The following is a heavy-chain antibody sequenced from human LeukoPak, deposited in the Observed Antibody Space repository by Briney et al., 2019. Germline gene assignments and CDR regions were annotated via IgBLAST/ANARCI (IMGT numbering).Heavy chain of an antibody. V-gene: IGHV4-31*03. Sequence: SETLSLTCTVSRGSISSGGYYWSWIRQHPGKGLEWIGYIYYSGSTYYNPSLKSRVTMSVDTSKNQFSLKLSSVTAADTAVYYCARGQGYSSGWYNFDYWGRGTLVTVSS. D-gene: IGHD6-19*01. CDR2: IYYSGST. J-gene: IGHJ4*02. CDR3: ARGQGYSSGWYNFDY. CDR1: RGSISSGGYY.